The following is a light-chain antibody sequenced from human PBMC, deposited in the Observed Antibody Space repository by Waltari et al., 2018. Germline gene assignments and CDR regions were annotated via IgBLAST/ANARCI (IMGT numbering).Light chain of an antibody. CDR2: KVS. V-gene: IGKV2-30*01. J-gene: IGKJ1*01. CDR3: MQGTYWPGT. CDR1: QTLVYSYGNTY. Sequence: DVVMSQSPLSLPVTLGHPASIPCRSSQTLVYSYGNTYLSWSQQKPGQSPRRLISKVSNRDSGVPDRFSGSGSGTNFTLKISKMEAEDVGVYYCMQGTYWPGTFGQGTKVEIK.